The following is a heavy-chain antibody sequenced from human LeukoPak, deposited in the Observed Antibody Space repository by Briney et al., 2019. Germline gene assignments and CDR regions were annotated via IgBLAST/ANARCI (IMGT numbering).Heavy chain of an antibody. J-gene: IGHJ4*02. CDR3: ASPLDYYDSSGYM. Sequence: SVKVSCKASRGTFSSYAIGWVRQAPGQGLEWMGGIIPIFGTANYAQKFQGRVTITADESTSTAYMELSSLRSEDTAVYYCASPLDYYDSSGYMWGQGTLVTVSS. CDR1: RGTFSSYA. CDR2: IIPIFGTA. V-gene: IGHV1-69*13. D-gene: IGHD3-22*01.